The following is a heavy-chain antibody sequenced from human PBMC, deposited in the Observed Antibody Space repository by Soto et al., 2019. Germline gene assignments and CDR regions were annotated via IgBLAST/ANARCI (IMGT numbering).Heavy chain of an antibody. Sequence: QITLKESGPTLVKPTQTLTLTCTFSGFSLSTSGVGVGWIRQPPGKALEWLALIYWDDDKRYSPSLKSRLTITKDTSKNQVVLTMTNMDPVDTATYYCAHLPCGGDCYSPLGLYWGQGTLVTVSS. D-gene: IGHD2-21*02. J-gene: IGHJ4*02. CDR3: AHLPCGGDCYSPLGLY. V-gene: IGHV2-5*02. CDR1: GFSLSTSGVG. CDR2: IYWDDDK.